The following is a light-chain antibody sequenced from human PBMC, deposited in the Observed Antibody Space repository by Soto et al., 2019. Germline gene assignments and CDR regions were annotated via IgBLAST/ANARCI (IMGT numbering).Light chain of an antibody. Sequence: QTVVTQEPSLTVTPGGTVTLTCGSSTGAVSSGHYPYWFQQKPGQAPMTLIYDTSNKHSWTPARFSGSLLGGKAALTLSGAQPEDEAEYYCLLSYSDARPYVFGTGTKLTVL. CDR1: TGAVSSGHY. J-gene: IGLJ1*01. CDR2: DTS. V-gene: IGLV7-46*01. CDR3: LLSYSDARPYV.